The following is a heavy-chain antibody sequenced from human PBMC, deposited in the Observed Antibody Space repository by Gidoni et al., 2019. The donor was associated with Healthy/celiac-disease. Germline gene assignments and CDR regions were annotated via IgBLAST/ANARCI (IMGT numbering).Heavy chain of an antibody. V-gene: IGHV3-21*01. CDR3: ARDGYSSGWYFDY. J-gene: IGHJ4*02. CDR1: GFTFSSYS. CDR2: ISSSSSYI. Sequence: EVQLVESGGGLVKPGGSLRLSCAASGFTFSSYSMNWVRQAPGKGLEWVSSISSSSSYIYYADSVKGRFTISRDNAKNSLYLQMNSLRAEDTAVYYCARDGYSSGWYFDYWGQGTLVTVSS. D-gene: IGHD6-19*01.